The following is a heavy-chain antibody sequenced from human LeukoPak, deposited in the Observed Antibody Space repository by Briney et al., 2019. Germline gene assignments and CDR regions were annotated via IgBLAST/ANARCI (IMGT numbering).Heavy chain of an antibody. J-gene: IGHJ6*02. CDR2: SYHSGST. D-gene: IGHD5-18*01. V-gene: IGHV4-30-2*01. CDR3: ARDNTAMAPLSGMDV. Sequence: PSQTLSLTCAVSGGSISSGGYSWSWIRQPPGKGLEWIGYSYHSGSTYYNPSLKSRVTISVDRSKNQFSLKLSSVTAADTAVYYCARDNTAMAPLSGMDVWGQGTTVTVSS. CDR1: GGSISSGGYS.